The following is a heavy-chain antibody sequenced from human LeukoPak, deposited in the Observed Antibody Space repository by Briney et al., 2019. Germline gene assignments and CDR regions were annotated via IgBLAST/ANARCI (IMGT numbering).Heavy chain of an antibody. Sequence: GGSLRLSCAASGFTFTNYWMFWVRQAPGKGLVWVSGINPDGSTTTYADSVKGRFTISRENAKSTLYLHMNILRVEDTAVYYCARGLGPPSVVVPAAMDYWGQGTLVTVSS. J-gene: IGHJ4*02. D-gene: IGHD2-2*01. V-gene: IGHV3-74*01. CDR3: ARGLGPPSVVVPAAMDY. CDR1: GFTFTNYW. CDR2: INPDGSTT.